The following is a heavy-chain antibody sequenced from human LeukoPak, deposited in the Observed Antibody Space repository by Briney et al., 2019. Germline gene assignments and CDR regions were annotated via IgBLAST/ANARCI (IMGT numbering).Heavy chain of an antibody. CDR3: ARVLRYFDWAKYYYYYMDV. D-gene: IGHD3-9*01. CDR2: IYYSGST. CDR1: GGSISSSSYY. V-gene: IGHV4-39*07. Sequence: PSETLSLTCTVSGGSISSSSYYWGWIRQPPGKGLEWIGSIYYSGSTYYNPSLKSRVTISVDTSKNQFSLKLSSVTAADTAVYYCARVLRYFDWAKYYYYYMDVWGKGTTVTVSS. J-gene: IGHJ6*03.